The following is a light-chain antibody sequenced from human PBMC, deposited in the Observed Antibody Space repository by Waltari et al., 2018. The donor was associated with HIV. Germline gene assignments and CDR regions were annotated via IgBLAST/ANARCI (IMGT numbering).Light chain of an antibody. CDR1: KLGAHY. CDR2: QDS. Sequence: SYELTQPPSVSVHPGQKARITCSGAKLGAHYACWYQQKPGQSPVLVIHQDSRRPSGIPERFSGSNSGNAATLTISGTQAMDEADYYCQAWDSSTVVFGGGTKLTVL. J-gene: IGLJ2*01. V-gene: IGLV3-1*01. CDR3: QAWDSSTVV.